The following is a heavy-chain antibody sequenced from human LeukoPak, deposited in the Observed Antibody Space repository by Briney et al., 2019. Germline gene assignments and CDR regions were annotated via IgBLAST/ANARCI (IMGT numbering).Heavy chain of an antibody. V-gene: IGHV3-30-3*01. CDR2: ISYDGSNK. J-gene: IGHJ4*02. Sequence: GGSLRLSCAASGFTFSSYAMHWVRQAPGKGLEWVAVISYDGSNKYYADSVKGRFTISRDNSKNTLYLQMNSLRAEDTAVYYCARDHSGSYWLLDYWGQGTLATVSS. CDR1: GFTFSSYA. D-gene: IGHD1-26*01. CDR3: ARDHSGSYWLLDY.